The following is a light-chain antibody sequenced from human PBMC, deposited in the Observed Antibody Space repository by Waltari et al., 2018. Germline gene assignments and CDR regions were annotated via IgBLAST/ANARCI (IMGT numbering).Light chain of an antibody. V-gene: IGLV1-44*01. CDR2: SNN. CDR3: AAWDDSLNGVV. CDR1: RSNIGSNP. Sequence: QSVLTPPPSASGTPGQRVTISCSGSRSNIGSNPVNWYQQLPGTAPKLLIYSNNQRPSGVPDRFSGSKSGTSASLAISGLQSEDEADYYCAAWDDSLNGVVFGGGTKLTVL. J-gene: IGLJ2*01.